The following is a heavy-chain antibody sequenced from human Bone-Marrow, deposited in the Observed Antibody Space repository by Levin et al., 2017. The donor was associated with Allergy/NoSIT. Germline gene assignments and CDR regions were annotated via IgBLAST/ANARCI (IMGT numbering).Heavy chain of an antibody. CDR3: ARDREDYGDYAFDY. Sequence: GGSLRLSCAASGFTVSSNYMNWVRQAPGKGLEWVSVIYSHGGTSYADSVKGRFTISRDSSKNTLYLQMNSLRAEDTAVYYCARDREDYGDYAFDYWGQGTLVTVSS. J-gene: IGHJ4*02. V-gene: IGHV3-53*01. D-gene: IGHD4-17*01. CDR2: IYSHGGT. CDR1: GFTVSSNY.